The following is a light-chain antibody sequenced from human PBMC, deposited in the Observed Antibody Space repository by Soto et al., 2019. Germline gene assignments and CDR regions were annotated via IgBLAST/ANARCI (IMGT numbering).Light chain of an antibody. CDR2: GAS. CDR1: QSVSSNY. V-gene: IGKV3-20*01. Sequence: IMFTQSPCTPSLSPGERATLSCRASQSVSSNYLAWYQQKPGQAPRLLIYGASSRATGIPDRFSGSGSGTDFTLIISRLEPEDFAVYYCHQYGISPFGGGTKVDI. CDR3: HQYGISP. J-gene: IGKJ4*01.